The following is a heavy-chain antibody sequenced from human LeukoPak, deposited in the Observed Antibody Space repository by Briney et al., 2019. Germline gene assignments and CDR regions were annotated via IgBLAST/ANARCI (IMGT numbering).Heavy chain of an antibody. Sequence: SETLSLTCTVSGGSISSYYWSWVRQPPGKGLEWLGYIYYSGSTNYNPSLKGRVTISVDTSKNQFSLKLSSVTAADTAVYYCARSRSALYCSSTSCSPGYYYGMDVWGQGTTVTVSS. D-gene: IGHD2-2*01. V-gene: IGHV4-59*01. CDR2: IYYSGST. J-gene: IGHJ6*02. CDR3: ARSRSALYCSSTSCSPGYYYGMDV. CDR1: GGSISSYY.